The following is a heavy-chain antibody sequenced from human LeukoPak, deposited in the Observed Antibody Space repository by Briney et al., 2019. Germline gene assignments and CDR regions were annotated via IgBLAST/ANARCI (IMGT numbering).Heavy chain of an antibody. V-gene: IGHV3-23*01. J-gene: IGHJ4*02. CDR1: GFIFSSYA. CDR2: ISGSGTYT. D-gene: IGHD1-26*01. Sequence: GGSLRLSCAASGFIFSSYAMSWVRQAPGKGLEWVSGISGSGTYTYDADSVKGRFSISRDNSKNTLYLQMNSLRPEDTSLYHCAKDITESGSYDFDYWGQGILVTVSS. CDR3: AKDITESGSYDFDY.